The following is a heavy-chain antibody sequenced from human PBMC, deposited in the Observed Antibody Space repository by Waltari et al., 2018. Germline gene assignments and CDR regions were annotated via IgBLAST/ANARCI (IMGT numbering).Heavy chain of an antibody. V-gene: IGHV4-38-2*02. D-gene: IGHD4-17*01. CDR3: ARDSTVTDWFDP. CDR1: GSSIRSGYY. J-gene: IGHJ5*02. CDR2: IYHVGST. Sequence: QVQLQESGPGLVKPSETLSLTCTVSGSSIRSGYYWGWVRQPPGKGLEWIGSIYHVGSTYYNPSLKSRVTISVDTSKNQFSLKLSSVTAADTAVYYCARDSTVTDWFDPWGQGTLVTVSS.